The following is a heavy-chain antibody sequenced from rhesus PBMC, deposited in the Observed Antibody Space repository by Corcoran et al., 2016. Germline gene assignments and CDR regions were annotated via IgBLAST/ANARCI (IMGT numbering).Heavy chain of an antibody. CDR1: GGSISDSYR. D-gene: IGHD6S26*01. CDR3: ARDTGIAAAGPGDY. Sequence: QVQLQESGPGVVKPSETLSLTCAVSGGSISDSYRWSWIRQPPGKELELIGYIYGNSTSTNYNPSLKSGDTISKDTAKNKCSLELSSVTAADTAVYYCARDTGIAAAGPGDYWGQGVLVTVSS. J-gene: IGHJ4*01. CDR2: IYGNSTST. V-gene: IGHV4S10*01.